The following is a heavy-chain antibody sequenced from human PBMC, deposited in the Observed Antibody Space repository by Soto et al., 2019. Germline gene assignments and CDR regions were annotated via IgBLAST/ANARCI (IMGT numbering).Heavy chain of an antibody. D-gene: IGHD3-3*01. CDR3: ARRYYDFWSAAYYYYYMDV. CDR1: GYTFTSYG. J-gene: IGHJ6*03. V-gene: IGHV1-18*01. Sequence: ASVKVSCKASGYTFTSYGISWVRQAPGQGLEWMGWISAYNGNTNYAQKLQGRVTMTTDTSTSTAYMELRSLRSDDTAVYYCARRYYDFWSAAYYYYYMDVWGKGTTVTVSS. CDR2: ISAYNGNT.